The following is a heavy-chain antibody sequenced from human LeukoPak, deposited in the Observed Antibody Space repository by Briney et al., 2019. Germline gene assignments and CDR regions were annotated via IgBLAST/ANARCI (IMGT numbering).Heavy chain of an antibody. D-gene: IGHD3-16*01. J-gene: IGHJ4*02. V-gene: IGHV4-39*01. CDR2: IYYSGST. CDR3: ARLYTEYFDY. CDR1: GGXISSSSYY. Sequence: PSETLSLTCTVSGGXISSSSYYWGWIRQPPGKGLEWIGSIYYSGSTYYNPSLKSRVTISVDTSKTQFSLKLSSVTAADTAVYYCARLYTEYFDYWGQGTLVTVSS.